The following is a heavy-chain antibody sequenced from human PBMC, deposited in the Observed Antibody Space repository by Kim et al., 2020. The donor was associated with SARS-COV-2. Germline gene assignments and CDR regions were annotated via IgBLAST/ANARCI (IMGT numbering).Heavy chain of an antibody. Sequence: ASVKVSCKASGYTFTSYDINWVRQATGQGLEWMGWMNPNSGNTGYAQKFQGRVTMTRNTSISTAYMELSSLRSEDTAVYYCARGEGCSSTSCLQFWSYYYYGMDVWGQGTTVTVSS. D-gene: IGHD2-2*01. CDR2: MNPNSGNT. V-gene: IGHV1-8*01. CDR3: ARGEGCSSTSCLQFWSYYYYGMDV. J-gene: IGHJ6*02. CDR1: GYTFTSYD.